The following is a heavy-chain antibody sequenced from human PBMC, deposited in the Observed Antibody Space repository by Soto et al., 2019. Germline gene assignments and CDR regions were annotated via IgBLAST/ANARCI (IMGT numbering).Heavy chain of an antibody. V-gene: IGHV4-59*01. D-gene: IGHD3-3*01. CDR1: GGSISGFY. CDR2: IYYSGST. J-gene: IGHJ4*02. CDR3: ARIFRDHDFWSRSLSPYYFDP. Sequence: PSETLSLTCTVSGGSISGFYWSWIRQPPGKGLEWIGYIYYSGSTNYNPSLKSRVTISVDTSKNQFSLKLSSVTAAGTAVYYCARIFRDHDFWSRSLSPYYFDPWGQGTGVTVSS.